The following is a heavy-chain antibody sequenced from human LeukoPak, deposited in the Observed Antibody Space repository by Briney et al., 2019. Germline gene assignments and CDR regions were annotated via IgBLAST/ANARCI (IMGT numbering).Heavy chain of an antibody. CDR3: ARGSYKSITMIVVVNYYFDY. D-gene: IGHD3-22*01. V-gene: IGHV4-39*01. CDR1: GGSISSSSYY. J-gene: IGHJ4*02. Sequence: SETLSLTCTVPGGSISSSSYYWGWIRQPPGKGLEWIGSIYYSGSTYYNPSLKSRVTISVDTSKNQFSLKLSSVTAADTAVYYCARGSYKSITMIVVVNYYFDYWGQGTLVTVSS. CDR2: IYYSGST.